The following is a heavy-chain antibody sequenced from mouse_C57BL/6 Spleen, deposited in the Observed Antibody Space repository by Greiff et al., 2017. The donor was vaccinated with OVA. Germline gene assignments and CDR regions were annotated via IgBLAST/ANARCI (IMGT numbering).Heavy chain of an antibody. D-gene: IGHD1-1*01. V-gene: IGHV1-62-2*01. CDR2: FYPGSGSI. Sequence: QVQLKESGAELARPGASVKLSCKASGYTFTSYGISWVKQRTGQGLEWIGWFYPGSGSIKYNEKFKDKATLTADKSSSTVYMELSRLTSEDSAVYFCARQGGTTVEFAMDYWGQGTSVTVSS. J-gene: IGHJ4*01. CDR3: ARQGGTTVEFAMDY. CDR1: GYTFTSYG.